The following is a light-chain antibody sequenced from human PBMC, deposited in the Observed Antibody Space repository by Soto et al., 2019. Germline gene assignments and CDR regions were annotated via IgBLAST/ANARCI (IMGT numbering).Light chain of an antibody. Sequence: QTVVTQEPSFSVSPGRTVTLTCALSSGSVSTSYYPSWYQQTPGQAPRTLIYSTNTRSSGVPDRFSGSILGNKAALTITGAQADDESDYYCVLYMGSGISVFGGGTELTVL. J-gene: IGLJ3*02. V-gene: IGLV8-61*01. CDR1: SGSVSTSYY. CDR3: VLYMGSGISV. CDR2: STN.